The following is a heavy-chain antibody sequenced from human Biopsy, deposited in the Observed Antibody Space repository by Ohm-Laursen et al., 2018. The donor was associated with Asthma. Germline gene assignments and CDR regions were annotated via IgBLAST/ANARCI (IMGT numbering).Heavy chain of an antibody. Sequence: SVKVSCKPFGYTFNSAGITWVRQAPGQGLEWMGWISVYNGNTKVAQKLQDRVTMITDTSTSTAYMELRSLRSDDTAVYFCARAVDYSHYYGIDVWGQGTTVTVS. V-gene: IGHV1-18*01. D-gene: IGHD3-10*01. J-gene: IGHJ6*02. CDR2: ISVYNGNT. CDR1: GYTFNSAG. CDR3: ARAVDYSHYYGIDV.